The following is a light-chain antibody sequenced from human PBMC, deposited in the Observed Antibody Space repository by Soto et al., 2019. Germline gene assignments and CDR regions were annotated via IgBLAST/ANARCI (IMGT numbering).Light chain of an antibody. Sequence: QSVLTQPPSASGTAGQVVTISCSGGASNIGSNSVYWYQHLPRMAPKLLIDYNNQRPSGVPDRFSGSRSGTSASLAIVGLRSEDEAVYYCAAWDASLSACVFGNGTKLTVL. CDR2: YNN. CDR3: AAWDASLSACV. J-gene: IGLJ1*01. V-gene: IGLV1-47*02. CDR1: ASNIGSNS.